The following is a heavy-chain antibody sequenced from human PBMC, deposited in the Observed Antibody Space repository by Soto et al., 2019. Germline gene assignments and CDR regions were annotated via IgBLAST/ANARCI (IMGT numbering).Heavy chain of an antibody. V-gene: IGHV3-30*18. D-gene: IGHD5-12*01. Sequence: QVQLVESGGGVVQPGRSLRLSCAASGFIFSSYGMHWVRQTPGKGLEWVAIISYDGSNEYYADSVKGRFTISRDNSKNTMYLQMNSLRTEDTAVYYCAKELATIADYWGQGTQVTVSS. CDR3: AKELATIADY. J-gene: IGHJ4*02. CDR2: ISYDGSNE. CDR1: GFIFSSYG.